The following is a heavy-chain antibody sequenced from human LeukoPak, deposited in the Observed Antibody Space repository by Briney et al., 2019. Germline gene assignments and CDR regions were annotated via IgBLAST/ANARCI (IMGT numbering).Heavy chain of an antibody. CDR3: ARGRPGLASAGTYDF. D-gene: IGHD6-13*01. Sequence: VASVKVSCEASGYTFTSSDISWVRQAPGQGLEWMGWTNPNSGKTGYARKFQGRVTMTKNTSISTAYMEVSSLGYDDTAIYYCARGRPGLASAGTYDFWGQGTLITVSS. CDR2: TNPNSGKT. V-gene: IGHV1-8*01. J-gene: IGHJ4*02. CDR1: GYTFTSSD.